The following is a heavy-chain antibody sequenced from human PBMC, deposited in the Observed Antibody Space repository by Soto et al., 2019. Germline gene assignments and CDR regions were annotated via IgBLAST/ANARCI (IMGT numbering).Heavy chain of an antibody. V-gene: IGHV3-30-3*01. CDR3: ARSPIPARPAWFDP. CDR1: GFTFSSYA. CDR2: ISFDGGNK. D-gene: IGHD6-6*01. Sequence: QVQLVESGGGVVQPGRSLRLSCAASGFTFSSYAMHWVRQAPGKGLEWVAVISFDGGNKYYADSVKGRFTISRDNSKNTLYLQMNSLRAEATAVYFCARSPIPARPAWFDPWGQGTLVTVSS. J-gene: IGHJ5*02.